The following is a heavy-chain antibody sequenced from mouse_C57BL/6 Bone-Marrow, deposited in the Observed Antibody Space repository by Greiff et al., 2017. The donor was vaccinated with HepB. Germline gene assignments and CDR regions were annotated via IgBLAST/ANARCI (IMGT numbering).Heavy chain of an antibody. Sequence: QVQLKQPGAELVRPGTSVKLSCKASGYTFTSYWMHWVKQRPGQGLEWIGVIDPSDSYTNYNQKFKGKATLTVDTSSSTAYMQLSSLTSEDSAVYYCNSNYFFAYRGQGTLVTVSA. CDR1: GYTFTSYW. CDR2: IDPSDSYT. CDR3: NSNYFFAY. V-gene: IGHV1-59*01. J-gene: IGHJ3*01. D-gene: IGHD2-5*01.